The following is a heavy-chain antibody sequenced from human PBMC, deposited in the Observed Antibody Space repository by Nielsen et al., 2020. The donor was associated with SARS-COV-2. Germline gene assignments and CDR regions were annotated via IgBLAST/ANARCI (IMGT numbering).Heavy chain of an antibody. D-gene: IGHD6-13*01. CDR1: GFTFDDYA. CDR3: ATGAAAGTGNYYYGMDV. CDR2: ISWSSGSI. Sequence: SLKISCAASGFTFDDYAMHWVRQAPGKGLEWVSGISWSSGSIGYADSVKGRFTISRDNAKNSLYLQMNSLRAEDTALYYCATGAAAGTGNYYYGMDVWGKGTTVTVSS. J-gene: IGHJ6*04. V-gene: IGHV3-9*01.